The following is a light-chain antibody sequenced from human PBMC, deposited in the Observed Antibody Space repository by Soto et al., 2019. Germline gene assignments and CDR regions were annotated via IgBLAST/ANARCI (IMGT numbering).Light chain of an antibody. CDR3: QQRSNWPPT. Sequence: EIVLTQSPATLYLSPGERATLSCRASQSVGNDLLWYHQKRGQAPRLLIYSASNRATGIPARFCGSGSGTDFTLPISSLEPEDFALYYCQQRSNWPPTFGGGTKGEIK. J-gene: IGKJ4*01. CDR1: QSVGND. V-gene: IGKV3-11*01. CDR2: SAS.